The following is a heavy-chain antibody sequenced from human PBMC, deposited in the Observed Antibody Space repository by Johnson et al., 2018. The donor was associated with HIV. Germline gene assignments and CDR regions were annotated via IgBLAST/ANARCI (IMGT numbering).Heavy chain of an antibody. V-gene: IGHV3-66*01. CDR2: IYSGGGT. Sequence: VLLVESGGGLVQPWGSLRLACAASGFTVSRNYMSWVRQAPGKGLEWVSVIYSGGGTYYADSVKGRFTVSRDNSKNTLYLQMNSLRADDTAVYFCAKDGRSDPSYDSFDIWGQGTMVTVSS. D-gene: IGHD1-26*01. J-gene: IGHJ3*02. CDR3: AKDGRSDPSYDSFDI. CDR1: GFTVSRNY.